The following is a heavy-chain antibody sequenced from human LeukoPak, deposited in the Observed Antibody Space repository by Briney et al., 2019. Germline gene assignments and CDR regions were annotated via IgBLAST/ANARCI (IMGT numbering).Heavy chain of an antibody. CDR2: IDTNTGNP. J-gene: IGHJ4*02. D-gene: IGHD3-16*01. V-gene: IGHV7-4-1*02. CDR3: ARDRGEGEPRFDY. Sequence: ASVKVSCKASGYTFSNYTLNWVRQAPGQGLEWMGWIDTNTGNPTYAQGFIGRFVFSLDTSVTTAYLQISSLKTEDTAVYYCARDRGEGEPRFDYWGQGTLVTVSS. CDR1: GYTFSNYT.